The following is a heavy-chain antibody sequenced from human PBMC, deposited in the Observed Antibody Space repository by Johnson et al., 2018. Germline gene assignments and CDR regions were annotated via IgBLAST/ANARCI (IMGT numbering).Heavy chain of an antibody. J-gene: IGHJ3*02. CDR3: ARDEGDAFDI. V-gene: IGHV3-30*03. CDR2: ISYDGSNK. Sequence: QVQLVQSGGGVVQPGRSLRLSCAASGFTFSSYGMHWVRQAPGKGLEWVAVISYDGSNKYYADSVKGRFTISRDNSKNTLYLQMNSLRAEDTAVYYCARDEGDAFDIWCQGTMVTVSS. CDR1: GFTFSSYG.